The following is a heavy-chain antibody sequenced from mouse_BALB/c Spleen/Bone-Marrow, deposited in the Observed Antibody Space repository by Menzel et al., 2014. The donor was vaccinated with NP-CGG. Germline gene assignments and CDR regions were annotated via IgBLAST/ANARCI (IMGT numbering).Heavy chain of an antibody. Sequence: VQLQESGPELVKPGASVKISCKTSGYTFSYSWMNWVRQRPGQGLEWIGRIYPEDGDTNYNGRFKGKATLTADKSSNTTYIQRSSLTSLDAAAYFCARNPHYYAMDYWGQGTSVTVAS. CDR2: IYPEDGDT. CDR3: ARNPHYYAMDY. J-gene: IGHJ4*01. V-gene: IGHV1-82*01. CDR1: GYTFSYSW.